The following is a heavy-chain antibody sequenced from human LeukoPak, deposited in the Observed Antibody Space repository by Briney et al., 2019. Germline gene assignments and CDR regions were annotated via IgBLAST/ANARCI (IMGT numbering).Heavy chain of an antibody. CDR1: GGSMTCYY. Sequence: PSETLSLTCTVSGGSMTCYYWAWIRQPPGKRREWIDYVHSSGGTKYNPSLKSRVTVSIDMSRNQFSLNVRSVTAADTATYYCTKLSDCGDDCYDRPHWFDPWGQGRLVTVSS. CDR2: VHSSGGT. J-gene: IGHJ5*02. CDR3: TKLSDCGDDCYDRPHWFDP. V-gene: IGHV4-59*08. D-gene: IGHD2-21*02.